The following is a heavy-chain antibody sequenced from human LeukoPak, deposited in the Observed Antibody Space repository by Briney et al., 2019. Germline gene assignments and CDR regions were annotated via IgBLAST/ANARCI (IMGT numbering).Heavy chain of an antibody. J-gene: IGHJ1*01. Sequence: GGSLRLSCAASGFTFSNYSMAWVRQAPGKGLEWVSFISSSSSYIYYADSVKGRFTISRDNAKNSLYLQMNSLRTEDTALYYCAHTVTPRYFQFWGQGTLVTVSS. CDR1: GFTFSNYS. CDR2: ISSSSSYI. CDR3: AHTVTPRYFQF. D-gene: IGHD4-17*01. V-gene: IGHV3-21*01.